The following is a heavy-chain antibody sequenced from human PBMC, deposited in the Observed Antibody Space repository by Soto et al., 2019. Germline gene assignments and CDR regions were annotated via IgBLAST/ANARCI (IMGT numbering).Heavy chain of an antibody. V-gene: IGHV3-30-3*01. D-gene: IGHD2-2*01. CDR1: GFTFSSYA. Sequence: GGSLRLSCAASGFTFSSYAMHWVRQAPGKGLEWVAVISYDGSNKYYADSVKGRFTISRDNSKNTLYLQMNSLRAEDTAVYYCARAIRGSSTSCYDYWGQGTLVTVSS. CDR3: ARAIRGSSTSCYDY. J-gene: IGHJ4*02. CDR2: ISYDGSNK.